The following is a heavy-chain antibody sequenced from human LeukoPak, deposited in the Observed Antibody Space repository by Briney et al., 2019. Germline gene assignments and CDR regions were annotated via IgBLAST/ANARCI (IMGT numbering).Heavy chain of an antibody. CDR1: GGPFSSYA. CDR2: ISGSGGST. CDR3: ARIGYSSSCTDY. V-gene: IGHV3-23*01. Sequence: PGGSLRLSFAASGGPFSSYAMSWVPQAPGKGREWVSAISGSGGSTYYADSVKGRFTISRDNSKNTLYLQMNSLRAEDTAVYYCARIGYSSSCTDYWGQGTLVTVSS. J-gene: IGHJ4*02. D-gene: IGHD6-13*01.